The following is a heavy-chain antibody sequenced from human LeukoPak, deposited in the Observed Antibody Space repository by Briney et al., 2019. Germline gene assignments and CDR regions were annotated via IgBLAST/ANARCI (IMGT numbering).Heavy chain of an antibody. D-gene: IGHD2-2*01. J-gene: IGHJ6*02. V-gene: IGHV3-21*01. CDR1: GFTFSSYS. CDR3: AIRDCSSTSCYGYYYGMDV. CDR2: ISSSSSYI. Sequence: GGSLRLSCAASGFTFSSYSMNWVRQAPGKGLEWVSSISSSSSYIYYADSVKGRFTISRDNAKNSLYLQMNSLRAEDTAVYYCAIRDCSSTSCYGYYYGMDVWGQGTTVTVSS.